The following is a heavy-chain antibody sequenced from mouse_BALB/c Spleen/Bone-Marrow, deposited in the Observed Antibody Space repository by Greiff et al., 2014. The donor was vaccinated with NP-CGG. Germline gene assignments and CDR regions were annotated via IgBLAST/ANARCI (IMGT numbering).Heavy chain of an antibody. V-gene: IGHV2-2*02. J-gene: IGHJ1*01. D-gene: IGHD2-2*01. CDR3: ARKGYTGYFDV. CDR2: FWSGGGT. CDR1: GFSLTTYG. Sequence: VKLVESGPGLVKPSQSLSITCTVSGFSLTTYGLHWVRQSPGKGLEWLGVFWSGGGTDYNAAFISRLIITKDNSKSQVFFKMNSLQTNDTAMYYCARKGYTGYFDVWGAGTTVTVSS.